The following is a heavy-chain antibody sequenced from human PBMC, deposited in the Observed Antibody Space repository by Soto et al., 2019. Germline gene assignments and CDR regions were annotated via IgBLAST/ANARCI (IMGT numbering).Heavy chain of an antibody. D-gene: IGHD5-18*01. Sequence: EVQLLESGGGLVQPGGSLRLSCAASGFTFSSYAMSWVRQAPGKGLEWVSAISGSGGSTYYADSVKGRYTISRDNSKNTMYMQMNSLRAEDTAVYDCAKDPADTAMVTVGADYWGQGTMVTVSS. CDR3: AKDPADTAMVTVGADY. V-gene: IGHV3-23*01. J-gene: IGHJ4*02. CDR1: GFTFSSYA. CDR2: ISGSGGST.